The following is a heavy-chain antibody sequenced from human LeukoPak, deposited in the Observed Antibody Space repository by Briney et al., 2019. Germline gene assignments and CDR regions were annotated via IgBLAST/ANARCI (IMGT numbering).Heavy chain of an antibody. CDR3: ARRKYGDYGNFDY. D-gene: IGHD4-17*01. CDR1: GYSISSGYY. CDR2: IYHSGST. V-gene: IGHV4-38-2*01. J-gene: IGHJ4*02. Sequence: SETLSLTCAVSGYSISSGYYWGWTRQPPGKGLEWIGSIYHSGSTYYNPSLKSRVTISVDTSKNQFSLKLSSVTAADTAVYYCARRKYGDYGNFDYWGQGTLVTVSS.